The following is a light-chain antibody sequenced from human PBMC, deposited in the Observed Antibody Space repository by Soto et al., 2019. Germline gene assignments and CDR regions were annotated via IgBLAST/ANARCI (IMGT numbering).Light chain of an antibody. CDR3: QQYDRSPLIT. CDR2: GAS. J-gene: IGKJ4*01. V-gene: IGKV3-20*01. Sequence: EIVPTQSPGTLSLSPGERATLSCRASQTVNSNYLAWYQQRAGQAPRLLIYGASTRAADIPDRFSGSGSGTDFTLTISRLEPEDFAVYYCQQYDRSPLITFGGGTKVEIK. CDR1: QTVNSNY.